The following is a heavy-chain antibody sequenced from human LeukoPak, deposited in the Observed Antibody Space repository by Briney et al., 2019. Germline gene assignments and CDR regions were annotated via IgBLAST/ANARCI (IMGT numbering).Heavy chain of an antibody. Sequence: GGSLRLSCAASEFDFSSHAMTWVRQAPGKGLEWVSAISISGSKTYYADSVKGRFTISKDNPKNTLYLQMNSLRAEDTAVYYCANEIRPNDYWGQGTQVTVSS. CDR3: ANEIRPNDY. D-gene: IGHD4-17*01. CDR1: EFDFSSHA. J-gene: IGHJ4*02. V-gene: IGHV3-23*01. CDR2: ISISGSKT.